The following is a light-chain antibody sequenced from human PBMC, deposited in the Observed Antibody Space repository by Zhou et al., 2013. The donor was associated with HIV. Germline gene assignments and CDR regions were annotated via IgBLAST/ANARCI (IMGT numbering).Light chain of an antibody. J-gene: IGKJ1*01. Sequence: DIQMTQSPSSLSASVGDRVTITCQASQDISNYLNWYQQKPGKAPKLLIYAASSLQSGVPSRFSGSGSGTDFTLTISSLQPEDFATYYCQQSYSTWTFGQGTKGGNQT. V-gene: IGKV1-39*01. CDR3: QQSYSTWT. CDR1: QDISNY. CDR2: AAS.